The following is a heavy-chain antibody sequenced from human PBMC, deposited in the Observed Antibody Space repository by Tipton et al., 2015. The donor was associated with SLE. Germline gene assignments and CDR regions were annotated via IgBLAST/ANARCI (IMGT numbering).Heavy chain of an antibody. Sequence: SLRLSCAASGFTFNSYEMNWVRQAPGKGLEWVSSISSSSSYIYYADSVKGRFTISRDNAKNSLYLQMNSLRAEDTAVYYCAREGGLDAFDIWGQGTMVTVSS. D-gene: IGHD1-26*01. CDR2: ISSSSSYI. V-gene: IGHV3-21*01. CDR1: GFTFNSYE. CDR3: AREGGLDAFDI. J-gene: IGHJ3*02.